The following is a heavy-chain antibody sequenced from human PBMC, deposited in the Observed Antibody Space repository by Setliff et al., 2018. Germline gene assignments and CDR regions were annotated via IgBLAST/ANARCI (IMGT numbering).Heavy chain of an antibody. Sequence: ASVKFSCKASGGSFSNYAIIWVRQAPGQGPEWMGGIIPIYGSTNNAEKFQGRVTFSADESMSTVYMELSSLTSADTALYYCARDALYDSNDRNSYYGNWLDPWGQGTLVTVSS. CDR2: IIPIYGST. CDR1: GGSFSNYA. CDR3: ARDALYDSNDRNSYYGNWLDP. J-gene: IGHJ5*02. V-gene: IGHV1-69*13. D-gene: IGHD3-22*01.